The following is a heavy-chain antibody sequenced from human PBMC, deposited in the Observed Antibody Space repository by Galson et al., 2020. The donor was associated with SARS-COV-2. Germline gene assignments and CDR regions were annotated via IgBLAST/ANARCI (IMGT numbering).Heavy chain of an antibody. J-gene: IGHJ4*02. CDR2: ISWNSGSI. Sequence: GGSLRLSCAASGFTFDDYAMHWVRQAPGKGLEWVSGISWNSGSIGYADSVKGRFTISRYNAKNSLYLQMNSLRAEDTALYYCAKVGATGGDYWGQGSLVTVSS. CDR1: GFTFDDYA. CDR3: AKVGATGGDY. D-gene: IGHD1-26*01. V-gene: IGHV3-9*01.